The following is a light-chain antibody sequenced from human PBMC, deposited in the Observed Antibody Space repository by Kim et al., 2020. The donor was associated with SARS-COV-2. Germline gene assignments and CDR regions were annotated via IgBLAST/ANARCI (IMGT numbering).Light chain of an antibody. Sequence: QPVLTQAPSASGTPGQRLTISCSGSSSNIGSNSVNWYQQFPGAAPKLLIYSNTHRPSGVPDRFSGSKSGTSASLAISALQSEDETDYYCASCDDSLNGPVFGGGTQLTVL. CDR1: SSNIGSNS. CDR2: SNT. J-gene: IGLJ3*02. CDR3: ASCDDSLNGPV. V-gene: IGLV1-44*01.